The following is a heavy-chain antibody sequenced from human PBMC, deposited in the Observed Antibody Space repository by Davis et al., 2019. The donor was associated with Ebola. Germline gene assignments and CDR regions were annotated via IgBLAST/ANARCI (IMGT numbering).Heavy chain of an antibody. CDR3: VRSTYDILIDFDF. CDR2: INNYNGET. Sequence: AASVKVSCKTSGYSFISYGISWVRQAPGQGLEWMGWINNYNGETNYAQKFQGRVTTTTDASTSTAYMELESLRSDDTAVYYCVRSTYDILIDFDFWGQGTLVTVSS. D-gene: IGHD3-9*01. J-gene: IGHJ4*02. CDR1: GYSFISYG. V-gene: IGHV1-18*04.